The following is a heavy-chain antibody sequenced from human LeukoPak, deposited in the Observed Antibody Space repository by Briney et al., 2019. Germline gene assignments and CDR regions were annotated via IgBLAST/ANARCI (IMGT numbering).Heavy chain of an antibody. J-gene: IGHJ6*02. D-gene: IGHD6-13*01. CDR1: GGSISSYY. CDR2: IYYSGST. CDR3: ARHEAAAAGFPYYYYYYGMDV. Sequence: KPSETLSLTCTVSGGSISSYYWSWIRQPPGKGLEWIGYIYYSGSTNYNPSLKSRVTISVDTSKNQFSLKLSSVTAADTAVYYCARHEAAAAGFPYYYYYYGMDVWGQGTTVIVSS. V-gene: IGHV4-59*08.